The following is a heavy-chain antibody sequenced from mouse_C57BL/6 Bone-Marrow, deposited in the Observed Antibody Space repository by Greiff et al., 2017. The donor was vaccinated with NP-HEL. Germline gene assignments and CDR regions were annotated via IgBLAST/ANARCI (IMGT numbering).Heavy chain of an antibody. D-gene: IGHD6-2*01. J-gene: IGHJ3*01. V-gene: IGHV1-59*01. Sequence: QVQLQQPGAELVRPGTSVKLSCKASGYTFTSYWMHWVKQRPGQGLEWIGVIDPSDSYTNYNQKFKGKATLTVDTSSSTAYMQLSSLTSEDSAVYYCARVSIVFKWFAYWGQGTLVTVSA. CDR3: ARVSIVFKWFAY. CDR2: IDPSDSYT. CDR1: GYTFTSYW.